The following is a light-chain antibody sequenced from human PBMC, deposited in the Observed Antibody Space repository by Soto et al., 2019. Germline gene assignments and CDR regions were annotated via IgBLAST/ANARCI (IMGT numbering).Light chain of an antibody. Sequence: QTVLTQPASVSGAAGQAISISCTGTSSDVGGYNYVSWYQHHPGKAPKLMIYDVSNRPSGVSNRFSGSKSGNTASLTISGLQAEDEADYYCSSYTSSSSLGVFGTGTKVTVL. J-gene: IGLJ1*01. V-gene: IGLV2-14*03. CDR1: SSDVGGYNY. CDR3: SSYTSSSSLGV. CDR2: DVS.